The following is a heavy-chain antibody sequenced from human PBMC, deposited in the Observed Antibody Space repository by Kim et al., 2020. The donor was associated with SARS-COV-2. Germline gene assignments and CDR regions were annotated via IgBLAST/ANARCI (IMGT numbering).Heavy chain of an antibody. Sequence: TNYNPSLKSRVTISVDTSQTQFSLTLSSVTAADTAVYYCARGGLPYGMDVWGQGTTVTVSS. J-gene: IGHJ6*02. V-gene: IGHV4-34*01. CDR3: ARGGLPYGMDV. CDR2: T.